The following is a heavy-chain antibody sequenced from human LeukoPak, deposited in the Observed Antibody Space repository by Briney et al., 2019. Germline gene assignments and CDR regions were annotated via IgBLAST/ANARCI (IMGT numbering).Heavy chain of an antibody. Sequence: GGSLTLSCATSGFSFSSYALSWFRQAPPKEVEWVSAISSSDDGTYYPASLKGRFTISRDTSRSTLSLQMNSLTAEDPAVYYCAKAPVTSCRGAFCDPVDFWGQGTLVRVSS. D-gene: IGHD2-15*01. CDR2: ISSSDDGT. CDR3: AKAPVTSCRGAFCDPVDF. V-gene: IGHV3-23*01. CDR1: GFSFSSYA. J-gene: IGHJ4*02.